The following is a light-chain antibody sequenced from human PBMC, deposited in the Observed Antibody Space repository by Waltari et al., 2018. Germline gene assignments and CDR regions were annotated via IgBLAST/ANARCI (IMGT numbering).Light chain of an antibody. Sequence: EIVLTQSPGTLSLSPGERATLSCRASQGVGKYLAWYQQRPGQAPRLLLYHTSIRATGIPDRFSGSGYGTDFSLTIRRLEPEDFAVYYCQKYDFLSATFAQGTTVEIK. V-gene: IGKV3-20*01. CDR3: QKYDFLSAT. CDR2: HTS. CDR1: QGVGKY. J-gene: IGKJ1*01.